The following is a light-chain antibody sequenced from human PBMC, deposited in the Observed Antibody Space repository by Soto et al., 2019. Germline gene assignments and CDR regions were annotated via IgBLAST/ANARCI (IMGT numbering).Light chain of an antibody. CDR1: QVMSSW. V-gene: IGKV1D-12*01. Sequence: DIQMTQSPSSVSASVGDTVTITCRASQVMSSWLAWYQQKPGQAPKLLIFAASKLQSGVPSSFSGSGSRTKFTLTISSLQPEDVATYYCQQADSLPSTFGQGTRLEIK. J-gene: IGKJ5*01. CDR3: QQADSLPST. CDR2: AAS.